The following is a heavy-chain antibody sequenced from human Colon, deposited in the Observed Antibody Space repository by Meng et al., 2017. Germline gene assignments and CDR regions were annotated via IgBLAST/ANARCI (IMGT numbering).Heavy chain of an antibody. CDR1: GFSVSGDF. D-gene: IGHD3-3*01. V-gene: IGHV3-66*02. CDR2: IHSSAGT. CDR3: ANRFV. Sequence: QLLGVGGGLVQPGCSLRLSCAVSGFSVSGDFMIWVRQAPGKGLEWVSMIHSSAGTFFADSVKGRFTVSTDNSKNTLYLQMNSLRIEDTAVYHCANRFVWGLGTLVTVSS. J-gene: IGHJ4*02.